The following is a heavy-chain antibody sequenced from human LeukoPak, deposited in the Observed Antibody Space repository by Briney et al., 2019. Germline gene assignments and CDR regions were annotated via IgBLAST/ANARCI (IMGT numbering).Heavy chain of an antibody. CDR3: AKGEWLDHFDY. CDR2: IWHDGSHK. D-gene: IGHD6-19*01. V-gene: IGHV3-33*06. J-gene: IGHJ4*02. CDR1: GFTLSTNA. Sequence: GGSLRLSCLTSGFTLSTNAMSWVRQAPGKGLEWVTVIWHDGSHKDYADSVKGRFTISRDNSKNTLYLQMNSLRAEDTAVYYCAKGEWLDHFDYWGQGTLVTVSS.